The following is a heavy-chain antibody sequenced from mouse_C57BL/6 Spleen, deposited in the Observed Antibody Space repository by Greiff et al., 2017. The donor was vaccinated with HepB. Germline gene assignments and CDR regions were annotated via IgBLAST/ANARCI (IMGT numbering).Heavy chain of an antibody. CDR1: GYTFTDYN. D-gene: IGHD2-4*01. CDR2: INPNNGGT. Sequence: EVQLQQSGPELVKPGASVKIPCKASGYTFTDYNMDWVKQSHGKSLEWIGDINPNNGGTIDNQKFKGKATLTVDKSSSTPYMELRSLTSEDTAGYYGARRLIYYDYAGYFDVWGTGTTVTVSS. J-gene: IGHJ1*03. CDR3: ARRLIYYDYAGYFDV. V-gene: IGHV1-18*01.